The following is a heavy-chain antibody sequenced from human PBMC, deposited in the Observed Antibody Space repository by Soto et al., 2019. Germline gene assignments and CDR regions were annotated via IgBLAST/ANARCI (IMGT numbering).Heavy chain of an antibody. D-gene: IGHD5-12*01. Sequence: GSLRLSCAASGFSFSSSWMHWVRQAPGRGLVWVSRIYSEGGSTYYADSVKGRFTISRDNAKNTLYLQMNSLRAEDTDVYYCVRGNSGYGNFDSWGQGTLVTVSS. V-gene: IGHV3-74*01. CDR1: GFSFSSSW. CDR2: IYSEGGST. J-gene: IGHJ4*02. CDR3: VRGNSGYGNFDS.